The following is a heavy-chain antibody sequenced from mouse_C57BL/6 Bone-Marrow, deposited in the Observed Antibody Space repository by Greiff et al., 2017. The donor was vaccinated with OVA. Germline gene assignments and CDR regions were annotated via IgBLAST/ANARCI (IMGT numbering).Heavy chain of an antibody. V-gene: IGHV7-3*01. J-gene: IGHJ1*03. CDR2: IRNKANGYTT. D-gene: IGHD2-4*01. CDR3: ARWGDYDGYWYFDV. CDR1: GFTFTDYY. Sequence: EVNLVESGGGLVQPGGSLSLSCAASGFTFTDYYMSWVRQPPGKALEWLGFIRNKANGYTTEYSASVKGRFTISRDNSQSILYLQMNALRAEDSATYYCARWGDYDGYWYFDVWGTGTTVTVSS.